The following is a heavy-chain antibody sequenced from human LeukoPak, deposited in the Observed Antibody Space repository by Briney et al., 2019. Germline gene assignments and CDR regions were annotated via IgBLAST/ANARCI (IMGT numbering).Heavy chain of an antibody. CDR1: GGSISSYY. V-gene: IGHV4-59*01. D-gene: IGHD3-9*01. Sequence: SETLSLTCTVSGGSISSYYWSWIRQPPGKGLEWIGYIQYSGSTKYYPALKSRATISVDTSKNQFSLKLSSVTAEYTAVYYCARAYSLQLGYYDILTGPDYWGQGTLVTVSS. J-gene: IGHJ4*02. CDR2: IQYSGST. CDR3: ARAYSLQLGYYDILTGPDY.